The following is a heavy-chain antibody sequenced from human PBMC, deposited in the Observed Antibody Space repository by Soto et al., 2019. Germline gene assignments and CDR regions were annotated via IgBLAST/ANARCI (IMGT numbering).Heavy chain of an antibody. D-gene: IGHD3-22*01. CDR1: GFTFSSYS. J-gene: IGHJ3*02. CDR2: ISSSSSYI. CDR3: AREFPVTEGYYAFDI. Sequence: GGSLRLSCAASGFTFSSYSMNWVRQAPGKGLEWVSSISSSSSYIYYADSVKGRFTISRDTAKNSLYLQMNSLRAEDTAVYYCAREFPVTEGYYAFDIWGQGTMVTVSS. V-gene: IGHV3-21*01.